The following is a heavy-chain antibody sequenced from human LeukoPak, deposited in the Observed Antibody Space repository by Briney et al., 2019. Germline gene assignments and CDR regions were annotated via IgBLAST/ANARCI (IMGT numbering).Heavy chain of an antibody. CDR2: IRYDGSNK. V-gene: IGHV3-30*02. D-gene: IGHD3-9*01. J-gene: IGHJ4*02. Sequence: PGGSLRLSCAASGFTFSSYGMHWVRQAPGKGLEWVAFIRYDGSNKYYADSVKGRFTISRDNSKNTLYLQMNSLRAEDTAVYYCAREQPKGYYNVLDYWGQGTLVTVSS. CDR1: GFTFSSYG. CDR3: AREQPKGYYNVLDY.